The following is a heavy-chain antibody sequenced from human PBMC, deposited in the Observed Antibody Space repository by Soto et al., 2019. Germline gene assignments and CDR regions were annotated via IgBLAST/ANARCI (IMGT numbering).Heavy chain of an antibody. CDR3: ARPDLGYCSGGSCSAPDY. J-gene: IGHJ4*02. Sequence: PGGSLRLSCAASGFTFSSYSMNWVRQAPGKGLEWVSSISSSSSYIYYADSVKGRFTISRDNAKNSLYLQMNSLRAEDAAVYYCARPDLGYCSGGSCSAPDYWGQGTLVTV. CDR1: GFTFSSYS. V-gene: IGHV3-21*01. CDR2: ISSSSSYI. D-gene: IGHD2-15*01.